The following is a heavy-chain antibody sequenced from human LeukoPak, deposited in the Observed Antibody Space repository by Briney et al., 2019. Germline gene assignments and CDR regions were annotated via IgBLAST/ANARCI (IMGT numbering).Heavy chain of an antibody. CDR1: GGSISSYY. CDR2: IYYSGST. CDR3: ARVEGTMVRGVIHDIFDY. V-gene: IGHV4-59*01. J-gene: IGHJ4*02. Sequence: SETLSLTCTVSGGSISSYYWSWIRQPPGKGLEWIGYIYYSGSTNYNPSLKSRVTISVDTSKNQFSLKLSSVTAADTAVYYCARVEGTMVRGVIHDIFDYWGQGTLVTVSS. D-gene: IGHD3-10*01.